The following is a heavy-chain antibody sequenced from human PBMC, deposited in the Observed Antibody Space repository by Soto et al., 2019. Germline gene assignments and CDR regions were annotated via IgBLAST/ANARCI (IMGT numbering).Heavy chain of an antibody. CDR2: ILSSDEK. Sequence: QVTLKESGPVLVKPTETLTLTCTVSGFSIRNARMGVSWIRQPPGKALEWLAHILSSDEKSYNTSLKGRVTLSYDTSKSQVVLTMTYVDPVDTASYFCARMLAVNYYYYYMDVLGEGTTVTVSS. CDR1: GFSIRNARMG. J-gene: IGHJ6*03. V-gene: IGHV2-26*01. D-gene: IGHD3-22*01. CDR3: ARMLAVNYYYYYMDV.